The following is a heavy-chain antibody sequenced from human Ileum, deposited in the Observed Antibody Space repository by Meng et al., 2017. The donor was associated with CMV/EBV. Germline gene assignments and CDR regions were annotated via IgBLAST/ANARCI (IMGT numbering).Heavy chain of an antibody. CDR3: ARWGPVIPLADY. CDR2: ISAYNGNT. V-gene: IGHV1-18*01. CDR1: GYTLTTYG. D-gene: IGHD3-16*01. Sequence: VRLWKSEGGGTKPGASLRVSCKDLGYTLTTYGFSWVRQAPRQGLEWMGWISAYNGNTKYAQKLQGRLNMTTDTSTNTAYMELSSMTSDDTAVYYCARWGPVIPLADYWGQGTLVTVSS. J-gene: IGHJ1*01.